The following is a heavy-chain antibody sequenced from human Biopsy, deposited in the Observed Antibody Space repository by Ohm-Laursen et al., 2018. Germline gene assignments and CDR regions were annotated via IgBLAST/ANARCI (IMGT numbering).Heavy chain of an antibody. CDR1: GFTVSSHA. Sequence: SLRLSCAASGFTVSSHAMTWVRQAPGKGLEWVPYITSSSTYINYVDSVKGRFTISRDNAENSLYLQMNSLRAEGTAVYYCARAYPPPGRRLVVVAGDFDCWGQGTRVTVSS. J-gene: IGHJ4*02. CDR2: ITSSSTYI. CDR3: ARAYPPPGRRLVVVAGDFDC. D-gene: IGHD2-15*01. V-gene: IGHV3-21*05.